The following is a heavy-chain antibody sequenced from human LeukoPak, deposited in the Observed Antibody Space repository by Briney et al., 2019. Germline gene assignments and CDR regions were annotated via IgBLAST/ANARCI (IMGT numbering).Heavy chain of an antibody. Sequence: GGSLRLSCAASGFTFSSYAMHWVRQAPGKGLEYVSAISSNGGSTYYANSVKGRFTISRDNSKNTLYLQMNSLRAEDTAVYYCAKPRYFDWLAFDYWGQGTLVTVSS. V-gene: IGHV3-64*01. CDR3: AKPRYFDWLAFDY. J-gene: IGHJ4*02. CDR2: ISSNGGST. D-gene: IGHD3-9*01. CDR1: GFTFSSYA.